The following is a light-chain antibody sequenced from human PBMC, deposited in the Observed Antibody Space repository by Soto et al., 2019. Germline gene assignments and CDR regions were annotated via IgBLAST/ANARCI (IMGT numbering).Light chain of an antibody. Sequence: QSALTQPDSASGSPGQSITISCTGTSSDVGGYNYVSWYQQHPGKAPKLMIYDVSNRPSGVSNRFSGSKSGNTASLTISGLQAEDEADYYCSSYTTSNTQVFGGGTQLTVL. CDR2: DVS. CDR3: SSYTTSNTQV. V-gene: IGLV2-14*01. CDR1: SSDVGGYNY. J-gene: IGLJ2*01.